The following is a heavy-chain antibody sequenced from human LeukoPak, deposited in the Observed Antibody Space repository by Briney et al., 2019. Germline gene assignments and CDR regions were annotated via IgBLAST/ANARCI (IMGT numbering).Heavy chain of an antibody. D-gene: IGHD3-10*01. V-gene: IGHV3-30*04. CDR3: ASDYYYGSGSYDY. CDR2: ISYDGSNK. Sequence: TGGSRRLSCPASGFTFSSYAMHWVRQAPGKGLEGVAVISYDGSNKYYADSVKGRFTISRDNSKNTLYLQMNSLRAEDTAVYYCASDYYYGSGSYDYWGQGTLVTVSS. CDR1: GFTFSSYA. J-gene: IGHJ4*02.